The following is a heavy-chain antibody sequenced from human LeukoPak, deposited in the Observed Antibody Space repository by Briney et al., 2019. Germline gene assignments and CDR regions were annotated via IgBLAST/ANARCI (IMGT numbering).Heavy chain of an antibody. CDR1: GYTFTGYY. CDR2: INPNSGGT. D-gene: IGHD6-19*01. V-gene: IGHV1-2*02. J-gene: IGHJ6*03. Sequence: ASVTVSCKASGYTFTGYYMHWVRQAPGQGLEWMGWINPNSGGTNYAQKFQGRVTMTRDTSISTASMELSSLKPDDTAVYYCARGAYSSGWPYYYYYYYMDVWGKGTTVTVSS. CDR3: ARGAYSSGWPYYYYYYYMDV.